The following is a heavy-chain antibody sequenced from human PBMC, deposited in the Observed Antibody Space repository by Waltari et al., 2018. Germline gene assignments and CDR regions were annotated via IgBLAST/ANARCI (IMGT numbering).Heavy chain of an antibody. D-gene: IGHD3-9*01. CDR1: GGSISSSNW. CDR2: IYHSGST. V-gene: IGHV4-4*02. J-gene: IGHJ6*02. CDR3: ARAPRYLGDYYGMDV. Sequence: QVQLQESGPGLVKPSGTLSLTCAVSGGSISSSNWWSWVRQPPGKGLEWIGEIYHSGSTNYNPPLKSRGTISVDKSKNQFSLKLSSVTAADTAVYYCARAPRYLGDYYGMDVWGQGTTVTVSS.